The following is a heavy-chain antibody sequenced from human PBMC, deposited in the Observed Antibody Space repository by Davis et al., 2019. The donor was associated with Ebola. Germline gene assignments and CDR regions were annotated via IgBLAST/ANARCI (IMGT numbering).Heavy chain of an antibody. CDR1: GYTFTSYD. J-gene: IGHJ4*02. D-gene: IGHD3-22*01. Sequence: ASVKVSCKASGYTFTSYDINWVRQATGQGLEWMGWMNPNSGNTGYAQKFQGRVTMTRNTSISTAYMELSSLRSEDTAVYYCARGIEKSLGYYYDSSGYYYGGGFDYWGQGTLVTVSS. CDR2: MNPNSGNT. CDR3: ARGIEKSLGYYYDSSGYYYGGGFDY. V-gene: IGHV1-8*01.